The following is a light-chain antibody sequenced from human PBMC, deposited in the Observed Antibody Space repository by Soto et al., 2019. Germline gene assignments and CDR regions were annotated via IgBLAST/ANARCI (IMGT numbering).Light chain of an antibody. CDR3: QQRHRTPYT. J-gene: IGKJ2*01. V-gene: IGKV1-39*01. Sequence: DIQLTLSPSSLSASVGGRSIINCRASQDNSRSLEWYPQKPRKAPEPLIYATSSLQSGVPSRFSSSGSCTDFTLTINSLQPEDFASYYCQQRHRTPYTFGQGTKLEI. CDR2: ATS. CDR1: QDNSRS.